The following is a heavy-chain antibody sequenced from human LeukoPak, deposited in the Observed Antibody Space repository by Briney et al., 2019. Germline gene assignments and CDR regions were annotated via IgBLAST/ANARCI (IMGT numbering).Heavy chain of an antibody. CDR2: INPNSGGT. V-gene: IGHV1-2*02. CDR3: ARVSYGGHAFDI. Sequence: HGASVKVSCKASGYTFTGYYMHWVRQAPGQGLEWMGWINPNSGGTNYAQKFQGRVTMTRDTSISTAYMELSWLRSDDTAVYYCARVSYGGHAFDIWGQGTMVTVSS. J-gene: IGHJ3*02. D-gene: IGHD3-10*01. CDR1: GYTFTGYY.